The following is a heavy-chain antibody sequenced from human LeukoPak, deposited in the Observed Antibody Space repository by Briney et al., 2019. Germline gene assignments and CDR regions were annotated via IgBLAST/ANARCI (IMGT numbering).Heavy chain of an antibody. V-gene: IGHV4-59*08. CDR2: IYYSGST. CDR1: GGSISSYY. Sequence: SETLSLTCTVSGGSISSYYWSWIRQPPGKGLEWIEYIYYSGSTNYNPSLKSRVTISVDTSKNQFSLKLSSVTAADTAVYYCARVVWGGDYHYSMDVWGKGTTVIVSS. CDR3: ARVVWGGDYHYSMDV. J-gene: IGHJ6*03. D-gene: IGHD7-27*01.